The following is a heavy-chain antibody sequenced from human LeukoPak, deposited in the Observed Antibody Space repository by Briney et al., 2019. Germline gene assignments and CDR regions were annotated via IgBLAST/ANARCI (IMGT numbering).Heavy chain of an antibody. CDR3: AKDFVDDYGDYGAFDF. J-gene: IGHJ3*01. Sequence: GGSLRLSCAASGFTFSSYAMSWVRQAPGKGLEWVSAISGSGGSTYYADSVEGRFTISRDNSKNTLYLQMNSLRAEDTAVYYCAKDFVDDYGDYGAFDFWGQGTMVTVSS. CDR2: ISGSGGST. D-gene: IGHD4-17*01. CDR1: GFTFSSYA. V-gene: IGHV3-23*01.